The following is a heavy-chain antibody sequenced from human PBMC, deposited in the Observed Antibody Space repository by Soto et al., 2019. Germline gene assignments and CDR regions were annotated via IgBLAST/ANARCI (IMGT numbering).Heavy chain of an antibody. CDR1: GYRFTSYW. V-gene: IGHV5-51*01. D-gene: IGHD5-18*01. J-gene: IGHJ4*02. CDR2: IYPGDSDT. Sequence: GESLKISCKGSGYRFTSYWIGWVRQMPGKGLEWMGIIYPGDSDTRYSPSFQGQVTISADKSISTAYLQWSTLKASDTAIYYCVRHDTAMVHSFEYWGQGTLVTVSS. CDR3: VRHDTAMVHSFEY.